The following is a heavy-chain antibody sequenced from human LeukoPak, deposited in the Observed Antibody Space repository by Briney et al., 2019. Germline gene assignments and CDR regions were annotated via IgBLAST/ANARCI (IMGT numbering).Heavy chain of an antibody. CDR3: AGDLTAGSSDY. Sequence: ASVKVSCKASGYTFMDSYMHWARQAPGQRPEWMAWINPNGGETHYAQKFRGRVILTLDTSISTAYMELNSLQYDDSAIYYCAGDLTAGSSDYWGPGTLVTVSS. D-gene: IGHD3-10*01. J-gene: IGHJ4*02. CDR2: INPNGGET. V-gene: IGHV1-2*02. CDR1: GYTFMDSY.